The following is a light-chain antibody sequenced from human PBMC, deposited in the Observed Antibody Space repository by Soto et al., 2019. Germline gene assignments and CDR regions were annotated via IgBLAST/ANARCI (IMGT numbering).Light chain of an antibody. V-gene: IGKV3D-20*01. Sequence: EIVLTQSPANLSLSRGERATLSCGASQSVSSSYLAWYQQKPGRAPRLLLYDASSRATGIPDRFSGSGSGTDFPLTISRLEPEDFAVNYCQQYGRSPPWTFGQGTKVEIK. J-gene: IGKJ1*01. CDR2: DAS. CDR3: QQYGRSPPWT. CDR1: QSVSSSY.